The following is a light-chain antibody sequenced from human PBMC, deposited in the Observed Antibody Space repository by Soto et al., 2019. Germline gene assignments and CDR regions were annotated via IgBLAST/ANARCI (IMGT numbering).Light chain of an antibody. CDR1: QTVYTW. J-gene: IGKJ2*01. V-gene: IGKV1-5*03. CDR3: QQYSSYSTYT. Sequence: DIQMTQSPSSLSASIGDRVTITCRASQTVYTWLASYEQKQATAPKLLIYEASTIHSGVLSRFSGSGSGAKFTLVISRLQPDDLATYYCQQYSSYSTYTFGQGTKVDI. CDR2: EAS.